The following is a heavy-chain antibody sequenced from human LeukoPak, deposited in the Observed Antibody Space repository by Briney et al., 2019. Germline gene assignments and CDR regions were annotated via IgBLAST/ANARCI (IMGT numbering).Heavy chain of an antibody. V-gene: IGHV4-59*01. D-gene: IGHD3-10*01. J-gene: IGHJ6*02. CDR3: ARVVGTGYYGSGGYYRVSVKDYYGMDV. CDR1: GGSISSYY. CDR2: IYYSGST. Sequence: SETLSLTCTVSGGSISSYYWSWIRQPPGRGLEWIGYIYYSGSTNCNPSLKSRVTISVDTSKNQFSLKLSSVTAADTAVYYCARVVGTGYYGSGGYYRVSVKDYYGMDVWGQGTTVTVSS.